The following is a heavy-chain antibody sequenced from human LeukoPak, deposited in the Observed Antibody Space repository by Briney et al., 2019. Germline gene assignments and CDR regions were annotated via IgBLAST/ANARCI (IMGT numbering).Heavy chain of an antibody. J-gene: IGHJ4*02. CDR2: ISAYNGNT. V-gene: IGHV1-18*01. Sequence: ASVKVSCKASGYTFTSYGISWVRQAPGQGLEWMGWISAYNGNTNYAQKLQGRVTMTTDTSTSTAYMELRSLRSDDTAVYYCARDAPNYYDSSGYLNWGQGTLVTVSS. CDR3: ARDAPNYYDSSGYLN. CDR1: GYTFTSYG. D-gene: IGHD3-22*01.